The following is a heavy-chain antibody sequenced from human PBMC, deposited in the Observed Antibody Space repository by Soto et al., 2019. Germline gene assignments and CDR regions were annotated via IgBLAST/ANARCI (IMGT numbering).Heavy chain of an antibody. J-gene: IGHJ5*02. CDR1: GYTFTNYG. CDR2: INTYNGNT. Sequence: ASVKVSCKASGYTFTNYGISWVRQAPGQRIDCMGWINTYNGNTNHAQKLQGRVTMTTDTFTSTSYMELRSLRSDDTVLYYCARGVGSGTYYNQYNWFDPWGQGTLVTAPQ. D-gene: IGHD3-10*01. V-gene: IGHV1-18*01. CDR3: ARGVGSGTYYNQYNWFDP.